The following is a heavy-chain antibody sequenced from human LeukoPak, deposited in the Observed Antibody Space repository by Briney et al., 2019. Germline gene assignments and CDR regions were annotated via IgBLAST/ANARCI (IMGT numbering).Heavy chain of an antibody. CDR2: ISRSGVAT. J-gene: IGHJ4*02. CDR3: AKHSHDGSAPYYEVQLDY. Sequence: PGGSLRLSCAASGFTFTSFSRSWVRQAPGKGLEWVSTISRSGVATYYANSVKGRFTISRENSKNTVYLQMSSLRAEDTAMYYCAKHSHDGSAPYYEVQLDYWGQGTLVTVSS. V-gene: IGHV3-23*01. CDR1: GFTFTSFS. D-gene: IGHD3-22*01.